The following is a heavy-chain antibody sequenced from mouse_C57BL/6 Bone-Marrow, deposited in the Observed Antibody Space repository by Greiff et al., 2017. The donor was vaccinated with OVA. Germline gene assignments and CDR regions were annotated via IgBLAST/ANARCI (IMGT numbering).Heavy chain of an antibody. Sequence: QVQLQQSGADLAKPGASVKLSCKASGYTFTSYWMHWVKQRPGQGLEWIGYINPSSGNTKYNQKFKDKATLTADNSSSTAYMQLSSLTYEDSAVYDCARYKGSNYTWFAYWGQGTLVTVSA. D-gene: IGHD2-5*01. CDR3: ARYKGSNYTWFAY. CDR2: INPSSGNT. J-gene: IGHJ3*01. CDR1: GYTFTSYW. V-gene: IGHV1-7*01.